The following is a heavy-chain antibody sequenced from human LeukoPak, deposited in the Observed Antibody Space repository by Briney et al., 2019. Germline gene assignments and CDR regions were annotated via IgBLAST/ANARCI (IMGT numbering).Heavy chain of an antibody. CDR1: GLTVSNNY. Sequence: PGGSLRLSCAASGLTVSNNYMAWVRQAPGKGLEWVSVIYRGGSTYYADFLKGRFTISRDNSKNALYLQMNTLRTEDTALYYCASRPPGSDSGFLDYWGQGTLVIVSS. D-gene: IGHD3-10*01. J-gene: IGHJ4*02. CDR2: IYRGGST. CDR3: ASRPPGSDSGFLDY. V-gene: IGHV3-53*01.